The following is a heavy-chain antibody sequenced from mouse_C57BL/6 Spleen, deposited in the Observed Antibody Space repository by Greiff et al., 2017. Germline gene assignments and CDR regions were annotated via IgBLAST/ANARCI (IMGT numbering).Heavy chain of an antibody. J-gene: IGHJ2*01. CDR2: IWRGGST. Sequence: VKLMQSGPGLVQPSQSLSISCTASGFSLTSYGVHWVSQSPGKGLEWLGVIWRGGSTDYNAAFMSSLSITKDNSKGQVFLKMSSLQADDTSLYYSAAGQLSFAYWGQGTTLTVSS. CDR3: AAGQLSFAY. CDR1: GFSLTSYG. D-gene: IGHD3-2*02. V-gene: IGHV2-5*01.